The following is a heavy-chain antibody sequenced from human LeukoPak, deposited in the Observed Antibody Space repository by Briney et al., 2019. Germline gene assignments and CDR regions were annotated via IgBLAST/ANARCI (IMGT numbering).Heavy chain of an antibody. D-gene: IGHD5-12*01. J-gene: IGHJ4*02. CDR2: ISSSDNTI. CDR1: GFTFSRYG. CDR3: ARAMRSGYDY. Sequence: GGSLRLSCAASGFTFSRYGMNWVRQAPGKGLEWLSYISSSDNTIYYADSVKGRFTISRDNAKNSLYLHMNSLRDEDTAAYYCARAMRSGYDYWGQGTLVTVSS. V-gene: IGHV3-48*02.